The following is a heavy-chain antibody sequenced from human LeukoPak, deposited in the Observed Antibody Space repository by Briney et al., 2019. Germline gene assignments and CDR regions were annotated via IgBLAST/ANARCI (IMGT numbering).Heavy chain of an antibody. Sequence: GGSLRLSCAASGFTFSSYAMSWVRQAPGKGLEWVSTISDSGSSTYYTDSVQGRFTFSRDNSKNTLHLQMNSLRAEDTAVYYCAREGTVTMDYYFDYWGQGTLVTVSS. J-gene: IGHJ4*02. CDR3: AREGTVTMDYYFDY. V-gene: IGHV3-23*01. D-gene: IGHD4-17*01. CDR1: GFTFSSYA. CDR2: ISDSGSST.